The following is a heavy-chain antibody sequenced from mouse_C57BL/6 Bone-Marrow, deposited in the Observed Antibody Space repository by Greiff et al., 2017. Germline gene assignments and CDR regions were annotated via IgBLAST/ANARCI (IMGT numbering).Heavy chain of an antibody. CDR2: IDPSDSYP. D-gene: IGHD1-1*01. Sequence: QVQLQQPGAELVRPGTSVKLSCKASGYTFPSYWMHWVKKRPGQGLEWIGVIDPSDSYPNSNQKFKGKATLTVDPSSSTVYMQLSSLTSEDSSVYYCARDILPSYAMDYWGQGTSGTVSS. V-gene: IGHV1-59*01. CDR3: ARDILPSYAMDY. CDR1: GYTFPSYW. J-gene: IGHJ4*01.